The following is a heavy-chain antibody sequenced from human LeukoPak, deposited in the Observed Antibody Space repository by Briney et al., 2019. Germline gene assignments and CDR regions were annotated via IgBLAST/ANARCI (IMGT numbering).Heavy chain of an antibody. J-gene: IGHJ4*02. D-gene: IGHD3-16*02. Sequence: GGSLRLSCAASGFTFSSYAMSWVRQAPGKGLEWVSAISGSGGSTYYADSVKGRFTISRDNSKNTLYLQMNSLRAEDTAVYYCAKGSYDYVWGSYRPFDYWGQGTLITVSS. CDR1: GFTFSSYA. CDR2: ISGSGGST. V-gene: IGHV3-23*01. CDR3: AKGSYDYVWGSYRPFDY.